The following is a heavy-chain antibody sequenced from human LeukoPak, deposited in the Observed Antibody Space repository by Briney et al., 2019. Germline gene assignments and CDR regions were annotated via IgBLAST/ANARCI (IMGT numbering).Heavy chain of an antibody. D-gene: IGHD3-10*01. CDR3: SGHYGPGQV. CDR2: IHPNGHDT. J-gene: IGHJ4*02. V-gene: IGHV1-2*02. CDR1: GYTFSDHH. Sequence: WASVKVSCKASGYTFSDHHILWVRQAPGQGLEWMGWIHPNGHDTKYAQKFQGRMTMTTDTSISTAYMELNRVTSDDTAVYYCSGHYGPGQVWGQGTLITASS.